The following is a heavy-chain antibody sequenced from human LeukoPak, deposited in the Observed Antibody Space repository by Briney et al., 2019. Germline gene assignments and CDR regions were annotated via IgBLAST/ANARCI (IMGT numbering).Heavy chain of an antibody. J-gene: IGHJ5*02. D-gene: IGHD4-17*01. CDR1: EYTFTGYY. Sequence: ASVKVSCKASEYTFTGYYMHWVRQAPGQGLEWMGWINPNSGGTNYAQKFQGRVTMTRDTSISTAYMELSRLRSDDTAVYYCARDEGNTVTNWLDPWGQGTLVTVSS. V-gene: IGHV1-2*02. CDR2: INPNSGGT. CDR3: ARDEGNTVTNWLDP.